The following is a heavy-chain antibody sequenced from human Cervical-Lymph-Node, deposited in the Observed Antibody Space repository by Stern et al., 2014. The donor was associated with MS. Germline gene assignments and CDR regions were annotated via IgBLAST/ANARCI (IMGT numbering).Heavy chain of an antibody. J-gene: IGHJ4*02. CDR1: GYTFAAYG. D-gene: IGHD6-19*01. CDR2: ISAFYGKA. Sequence: QLVQSGAEVGQPGASVKVSCKGSGYTFAAYGITWVRQAPGQGLEWMGWISAFYGKAEHAQSLKDRVTLTIDTATTTAYMELRNLTSDDTAVYFCARGGRQQQEKRYTSGWSPGDSWGQGTLVTVAS. V-gene: IGHV1-18*01. CDR3: ARGGRQQQEKRYTSGWSPGDS.